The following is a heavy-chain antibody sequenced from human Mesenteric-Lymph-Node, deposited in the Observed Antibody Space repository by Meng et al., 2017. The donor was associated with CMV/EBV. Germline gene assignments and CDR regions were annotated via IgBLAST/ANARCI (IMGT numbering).Heavy chain of an antibody. D-gene: IGHD3-10*01. V-gene: IGHV4-39*07. J-gene: IGHJ3*02. CDR2: IYYSGST. CDR1: GGSISSSSYY. Sequence: SETLSLTCTVSGGSISSSSYYWGWIRQPPGKGLEWIGSIYYSGSTYYNPSLKSRVTISVDTSKNQFSLKLSSVTAADTAVYYCARPRGWGSGTYAFDMWGQGTTVTVSS. CDR3: ARPRGWGSGTYAFDM.